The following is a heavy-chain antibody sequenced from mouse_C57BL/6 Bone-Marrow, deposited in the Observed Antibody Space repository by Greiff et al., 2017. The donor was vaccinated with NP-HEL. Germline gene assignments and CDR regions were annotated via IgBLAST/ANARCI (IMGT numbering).Heavy chain of an antibody. D-gene: IGHD4-1*01. CDR1: GYTFTTYW. V-gene: IGHV1-74*01. CDR3: GIWDVYAMDD. Sequence: VQLQQPGAELLKPGASVKVSCTASGYTFTTYWMHWVKQRPGQGLDWIGRFHPSVSATNSNQQFKGKSTLTVDKSSSTAYMQLSSLESGDSAVYDCGIWDVYAMDDWGQGTSVTVSS. CDR2: FHPSVSAT. J-gene: IGHJ4*01.